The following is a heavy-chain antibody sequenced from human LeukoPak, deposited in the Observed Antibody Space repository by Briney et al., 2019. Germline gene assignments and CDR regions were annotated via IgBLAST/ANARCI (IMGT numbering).Heavy chain of an antibody. CDR2: INHSGST. CDR1: GGSFSGYY. Sequence: SETLSLTCAVYGGSFSGYYWSWIRQPPGKGLEWIGEINHSGSTNYNPSLKSRVTISVDTSKNQFSLKLSSVTAADTAVYYCARVLRRYSYWYFDLWGRAPWSLSPQ. J-gene: IGHJ2*01. CDR3: ARVLRRYSYWYFDL. D-gene: IGHD1-1*01. V-gene: IGHV4-34*01.